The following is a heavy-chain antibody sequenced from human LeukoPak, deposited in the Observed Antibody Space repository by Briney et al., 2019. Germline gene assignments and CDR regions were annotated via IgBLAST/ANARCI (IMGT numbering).Heavy chain of an antibody. CDR2: IYTSGST. CDR1: GGSISSGSYY. D-gene: IGHD1-20*01. J-gene: IGHJ6*03. CDR3: ARITRRVSLSRDYYYMDV. V-gene: IGHV4-61*02. Sequence: SQTLSLTCTVSGGSISSGSYYWSWIRQPAGKGLEWVGRIYTSGSTNCNPSLKSRVTISVDTSKNQFSLKLSSVTAADTAVYYCARITRRVSLSRDYYYMDVWGKGTTVTVSS.